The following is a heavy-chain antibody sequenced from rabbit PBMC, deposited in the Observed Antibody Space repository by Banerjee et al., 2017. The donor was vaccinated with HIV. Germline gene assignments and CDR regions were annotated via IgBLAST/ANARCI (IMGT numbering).Heavy chain of an antibody. CDR1: GFSFSSSYY. CDR2: IYTASGVT. V-gene: IGHV1S40*01. J-gene: IGHJ3*01. D-gene: IGHD1-1*01. Sequence: QSLEESGGDLVKPGASLTLTCTASGFSFSSSYYVCWVRQAPGKGLEWIGCIYTASGVTYYASWAKGRFTVSKTSSTTVTLQMTSLTAADTATYFCARDRGLVVDLWGQGTLVTVS. CDR3: ARDRGLVVDL.